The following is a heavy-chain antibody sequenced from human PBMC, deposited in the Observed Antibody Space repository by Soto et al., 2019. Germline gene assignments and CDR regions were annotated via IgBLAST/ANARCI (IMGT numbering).Heavy chain of an antibody. V-gene: IGHV4-30-4*01. CDR1: GDSISSADYY. Sequence: NPSETLSLTCTVSGDSISSADYYWSWIRQTPGKGLEWIGHIFYSGTTYYNPSLKSRLTISVDTSKNHFSLRLTSATAADTAVYYCXRDLWVEPELYYYGMDVWGQGTTVTVSS. J-gene: IGHJ6*01. D-gene: IGHD1-1*01. CDR3: XRDLWVEPELYYYGMDV. CDR2: IFYSGTT.